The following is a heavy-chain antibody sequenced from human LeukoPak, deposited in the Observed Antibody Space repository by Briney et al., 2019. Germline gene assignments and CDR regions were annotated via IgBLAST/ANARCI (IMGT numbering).Heavy chain of an antibody. J-gene: IGHJ4*02. CDR1: GYTFTSYG. V-gene: IGHV1-18*01. CDR2: ISAYNGNT. Sequence: GASVTVSCKASGYTFTSYGISWVRQAPGQGLEWMGWISAYNGNTNYAQKLQGRVTMTTDTSTSTAYMELRSLRSDDTAVYYCARDDATELAYCGGDCYLDYWGQGTLVTVSS. D-gene: IGHD2-21*02. CDR3: ARDDATELAYCGGDCYLDY.